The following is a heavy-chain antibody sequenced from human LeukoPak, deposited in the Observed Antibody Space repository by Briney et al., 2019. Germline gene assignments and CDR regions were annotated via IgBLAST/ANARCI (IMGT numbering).Heavy chain of an antibody. Sequence: ASVKVSCKASGYTFTSYGISWVRQAPGQGLEWMGWISAYNGNTNYAQKLQGRVTMTTDTSTSTAYMELRSLRSDDTAVYYCARIGLGELSGKRLGAFDIWGQGTMVTVSS. V-gene: IGHV1-18*01. CDR3: ARIGLGELSGKRLGAFDI. CDR2: ISAYNGNT. CDR1: GYTFTSYG. J-gene: IGHJ3*02. D-gene: IGHD3-16*02.